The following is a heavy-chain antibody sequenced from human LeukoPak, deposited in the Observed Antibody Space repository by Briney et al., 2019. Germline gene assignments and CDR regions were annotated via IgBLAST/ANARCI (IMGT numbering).Heavy chain of an antibody. CDR3: ARHHADYYYYYYISV. Sequence: GVSGKVSCRASRYNFTRYVISWVRQAASQAVKWMGWISVHNGNTNDVQKSQATVTISTDTSTSTAYMKLLRLRPGDPAVYYPARHHADYYYYYYISVRGKRTTVSVSS. J-gene: IGHJ6*03. CDR2: ISVHNGNT. CDR1: RYNFTRYV. V-gene: IGHV1-18*01.